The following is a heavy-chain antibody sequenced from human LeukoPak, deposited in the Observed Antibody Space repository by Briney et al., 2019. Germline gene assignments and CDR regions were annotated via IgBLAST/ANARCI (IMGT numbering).Heavy chain of an antibody. J-gene: IGHJ6*03. Sequence: PGGSLRLSCAASGFTFSSYGMSWVRQAPGKGLEWVSSISSSSSYMYYADSVKGRFTISRDNAKNSLYLQMNSLRAEDTAVYYCARETAVAGIDYYYYMDVWGKGTTVTVSS. CDR2: ISSSSSYM. D-gene: IGHD6-19*01. CDR1: GFTFSSYG. CDR3: ARETAVAGIDYYYYMDV. V-gene: IGHV3-21*01.